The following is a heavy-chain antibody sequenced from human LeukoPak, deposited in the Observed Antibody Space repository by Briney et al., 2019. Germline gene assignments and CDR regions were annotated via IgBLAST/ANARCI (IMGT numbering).Heavy chain of an antibody. D-gene: IGHD3-9*01. J-gene: IGHJ6*02. CDR2: ISYDGSNK. CDR1: GFTFSDYG. CDR3: AKDAIRGPGNYYSYGMDV. V-gene: IGHV3-30*18. Sequence: GGSLRLSCAASGFTFSDYGMHWVRQAPGKGLEWVAVISYDGSNKYYADSVKGRFTISTDNSKHTLYLQMNSLRAEDTAVYYCAKDAIRGPGNYYSYGMDVWGQGTTVTVSS.